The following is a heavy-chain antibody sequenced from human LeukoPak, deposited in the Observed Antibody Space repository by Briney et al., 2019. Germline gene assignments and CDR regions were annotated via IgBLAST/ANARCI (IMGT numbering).Heavy chain of an antibody. CDR1: GGSISSYY. Sequence: SETLSLTCTVSGGSISSYYWSWIRQPPGKGLEWIGYIYYSGSTNYNPSLKSRVTISVDTSKNQFSLKLSSVTAADTAVYYCARDVTIFGVVNPENYYYMDVWXXGTTVTVSS. D-gene: IGHD3-3*01. J-gene: IGHJ6*03. CDR2: IYYSGST. V-gene: IGHV4-59*01. CDR3: ARDVTIFGVVNPENYYYMDV.